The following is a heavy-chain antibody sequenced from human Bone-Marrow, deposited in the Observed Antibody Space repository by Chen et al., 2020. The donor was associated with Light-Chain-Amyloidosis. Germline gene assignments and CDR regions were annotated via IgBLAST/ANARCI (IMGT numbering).Heavy chain of an antibody. D-gene: IGHD5-12*01. Sequence: QVELQQWGAGLLKPSETLSLTCGIHNGAFGDDYWTVNRQPPGKGLQWIAEINHSGSANYNSSLKSRTNISVDKSKNHFSVRMISVTAADKAVYYCARYEPHFSDSIISGYTAWGQGTSVTVSS. CDR3: ARYEPHFSDSIISGYTA. CDR1: NGAFGDDY. V-gene: IGHV4-34*01. J-gene: IGHJ5*02. CDR2: INHSGSA.